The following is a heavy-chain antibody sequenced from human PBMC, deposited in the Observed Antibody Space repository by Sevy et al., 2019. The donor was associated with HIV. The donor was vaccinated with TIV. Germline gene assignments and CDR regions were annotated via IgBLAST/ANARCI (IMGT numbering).Heavy chain of an antibody. CDR2: INIDGSST. CDR1: GLTFSSYW. Sequence: GGSLRLSCAASGLTFSSYWMHWVRQAPGKGLVWVSRINIDGSSTSYADSVKGRFTISRDNPKNTLYLQMNSRRADDTAVYYCAKDLTVRYSTSSGDLDYWGQGSLVTVSS. J-gene: IGHJ4*02. D-gene: IGHD6-6*01. V-gene: IGHV3-74*01. CDR3: AKDLTVRYSTSSGDLDY.